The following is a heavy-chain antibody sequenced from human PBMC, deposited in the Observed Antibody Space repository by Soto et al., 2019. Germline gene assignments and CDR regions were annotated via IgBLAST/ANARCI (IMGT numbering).Heavy chain of an antibody. CDR1: GFTFSDYY. CDR3: ARIYDYIWGSYRSVYFDY. D-gene: IGHD3-16*02. J-gene: IGHJ4*02. V-gene: IGHV3-11*01. Sequence: GGSLRLSCAASGFTFSDYYMSWIRQAPGKGLEWVSYISSSGSTIYYADSVKGRFTISRDNAKNSLYLQMNSLRAEDTAVYYCARIYDYIWGSYRSVYFDYWGQGTLVTVSS. CDR2: ISSSGSTI.